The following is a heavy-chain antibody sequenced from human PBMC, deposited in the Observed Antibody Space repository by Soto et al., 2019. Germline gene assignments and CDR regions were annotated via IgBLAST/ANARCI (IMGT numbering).Heavy chain of an antibody. J-gene: IGHJ3*02. D-gene: IGHD2-15*01. CDR1: RLTFSTYA. CDR2: ISGGGGDT. CDR3: AKSLFGGPDI. V-gene: IGHV3-23*01. Sequence: GGSLRLSCAASRLTFSTYAMSWVHQAPGKGLEWVSGISGGGGDTSYADSVRGRFTCTRDNSKNTLYLQMNSLRAEDTALYYCAKSLFGGPDIWGQGTMVTVSS.